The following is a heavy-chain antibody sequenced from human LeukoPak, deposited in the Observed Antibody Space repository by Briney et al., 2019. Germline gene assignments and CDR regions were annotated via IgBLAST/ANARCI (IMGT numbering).Heavy chain of an antibody. CDR1: GGSISSSSYY. J-gene: IGHJ6*02. CDR2: IYYSGST. V-gene: IGHV4-39*07. CDR3: ARGALERRSGYYYYYGMDV. D-gene: IGHD1-1*01. Sequence: ESGPGLVKHSETLSLTCTVSGGSISSSSYYWGWIRQPPGKGLEWIGSIYYSGSTYYNPSLKSRVTISVDTSKNQFSLKLSSVTAADTAVYYCARGALERRSGYYYYYGMDVWGQGTTVTVSS.